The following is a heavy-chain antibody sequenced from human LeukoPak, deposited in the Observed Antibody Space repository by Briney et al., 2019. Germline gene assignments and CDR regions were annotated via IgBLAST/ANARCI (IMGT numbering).Heavy chain of an antibody. CDR2: IYSGGST. CDR3: ARAWQLVWFGGYYFDY. D-gene: IGHD6-6*01. CDR1: GFTVSSNY. J-gene: IGHJ4*02. Sequence: GGSLRLSCAASGFTVSSNYMSWVRQAPGKGLEWVSVIYSGGSTYYADSVKGRFTISRDNSKNTLYLQMNSLRAEDTAVYYCARAWQLVWFGGYYFDYWGQGTLVTVSS. V-gene: IGHV3-53*01.